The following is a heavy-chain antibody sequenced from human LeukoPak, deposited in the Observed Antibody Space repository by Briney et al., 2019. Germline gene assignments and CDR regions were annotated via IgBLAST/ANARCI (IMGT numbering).Heavy chain of an antibody. CDR3: ARVLTSTSTVLDY. J-gene: IGHJ4*02. D-gene: IGHD4-11*01. Sequence: GGSLRLSCAASGFTVSSNYMSWVRQAPGKGLEWVSVIYSGGSTYYADSVKGRFTISRDNSKNTLYLQTNSLRAEDTAVYYCARVLTSTSTVLDYWGQGTLVTVSS. CDR2: IYSGGST. V-gene: IGHV3-66*02. CDR1: GFTVSSNY.